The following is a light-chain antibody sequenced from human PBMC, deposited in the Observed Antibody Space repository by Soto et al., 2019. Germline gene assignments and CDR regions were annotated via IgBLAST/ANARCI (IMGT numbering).Light chain of an antibody. CDR1: QSISSSY. CDR3: HQYGSAPSWT. Sequence: EIVLTQSPGTLSLFPGERATLSCRASQSISSSYLAWYQQKPGQAPRLLIHGASNRATGIPDRVSGAGSGTDFTLTISRLEPEDFAGYYCHQYGSAPSWTFGQGTKVEIK. V-gene: IGKV3-20*01. CDR2: GAS. J-gene: IGKJ1*01.